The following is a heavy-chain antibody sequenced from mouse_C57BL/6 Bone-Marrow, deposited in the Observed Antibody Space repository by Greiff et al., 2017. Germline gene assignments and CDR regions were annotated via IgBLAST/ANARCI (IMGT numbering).Heavy chain of an antibody. J-gene: IGHJ3*01. CDR1: GYTFTSYW. CDR3: ARGYYYGSSPASFAY. D-gene: IGHD1-1*01. Sequence: QVQLQQSGAELVKPGASVKMSCKASGYTFTSYWITWVKQRPGQGLEWIGDIYPGSGSTNYNEKFKSKATLTVDTSSSTAYMQLSSLTSEDSAVYYCARGYYYGSSPASFAYWGQGTLVTVSA. V-gene: IGHV1-55*01. CDR2: IYPGSGST.